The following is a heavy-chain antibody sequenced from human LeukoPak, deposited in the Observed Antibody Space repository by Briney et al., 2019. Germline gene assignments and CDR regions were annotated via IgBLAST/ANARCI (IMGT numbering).Heavy chain of an antibody. V-gene: IGHV3-23*01. CDR1: GFTFSRSP. CDR2: TSGGGGST. J-gene: IGHJ4*02. Sequence: GGSLRLSCTASGFTFSRSPMNWVRQAPGKGLEWVSATSGGGGSTYYADSVKGRFTISRDNAKNSLYLQMNSLRAEDTAVYYCARGLVWTSSGWFFDYWGQGTLITVSS. D-gene: IGHD6-19*01. CDR3: ARGLVWTSSGWFFDY.